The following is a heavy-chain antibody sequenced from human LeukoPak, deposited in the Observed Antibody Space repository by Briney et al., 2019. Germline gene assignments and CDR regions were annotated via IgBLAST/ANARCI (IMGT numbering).Heavy chain of an antibody. CDR2: ISSSSSYI. Sequence: GGSLRLSCAASGFTFSSYSMNWVRQAPGKGLEWVSSISSSSSYIYYADSVKGRFTISRDNAKNSLYLQMNSLRAEDTAVYYCARDLDRYFDWLSSPYGVDVWGQGTTVTVSS. J-gene: IGHJ6*02. CDR3: ARDLDRYFDWLSSPYGVDV. V-gene: IGHV3-21*01. CDR1: GFTFSSYS. D-gene: IGHD3-9*01.